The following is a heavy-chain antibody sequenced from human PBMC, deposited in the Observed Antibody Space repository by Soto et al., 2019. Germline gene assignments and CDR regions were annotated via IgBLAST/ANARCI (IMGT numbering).Heavy chain of an antibody. J-gene: IGHJ4*02. V-gene: IGHV4-39*01. Sequence: QLLLQESGPGLVKPSETLSLTCTVSGGSIISSDYYWGWIRQPPGKALEWIGTISYTGRTYYNPSLKRRVTVFVDTSKNQFSLELSSVSAADTAVYYCARHADLHSTSGNFDFWYQGALVTVSS. CDR3: ARHADLHSTSGNFDF. CDR2: ISYTGRT. D-gene: IGHD1-1*01. CDR1: GGSIISSDYY.